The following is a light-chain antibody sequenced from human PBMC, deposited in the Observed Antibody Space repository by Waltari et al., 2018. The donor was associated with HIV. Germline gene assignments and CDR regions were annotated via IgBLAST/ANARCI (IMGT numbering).Light chain of an antibody. CDR3: YSAADNNLGV. CDR1: VLAKKY. CDR2: KDS. Sequence: SYELTQPPSVSVSPGQTARITCSGDVLAKKYARWFQQKPGQAPVLVIYKDSERPSGVSNRFSGSSLGTTVTLTISGAQVEDEADYYCYSAADNNLGVFGGGTKLTVL. J-gene: IGLJ3*02. V-gene: IGLV3-27*01.